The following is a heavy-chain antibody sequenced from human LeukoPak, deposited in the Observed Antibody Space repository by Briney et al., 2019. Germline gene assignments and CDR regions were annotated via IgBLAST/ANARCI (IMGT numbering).Heavy chain of an antibody. Sequence: ASVKVSCKASGYTFTSYDINWVRQATGQGLEWMGWMNPNSGNTGYAQKFQGRVTMTRNTSISTAYMELSSLRSEDTVVYYCAKGQFGVVVTATPMGFDPWGQGTLVTVSS. CDR2: MNPNSGNT. CDR1: GYTFTSYD. CDR3: AKGQFGVVVTATPMGFDP. D-gene: IGHD2-15*01. V-gene: IGHV1-8*01. J-gene: IGHJ5*02.